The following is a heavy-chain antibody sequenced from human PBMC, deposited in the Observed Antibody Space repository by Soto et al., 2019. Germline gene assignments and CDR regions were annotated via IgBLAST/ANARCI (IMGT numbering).Heavy chain of an antibody. Sequence: GESLKISCKGSGYSFTSYWIGWVRQMPGKGLEWLGIIYPGDSDKRYSPSFQGQVNISADKSISTAYLQWRSLKASDTAMYYCARHTSSGWYYFDYWGQGTMVTVSS. CDR3: ARHTSSGWYYFDY. V-gene: IGHV5-51*01. J-gene: IGHJ4*02. CDR2: IYPGDSDK. CDR1: GYSFTSYW. D-gene: IGHD6-19*01.